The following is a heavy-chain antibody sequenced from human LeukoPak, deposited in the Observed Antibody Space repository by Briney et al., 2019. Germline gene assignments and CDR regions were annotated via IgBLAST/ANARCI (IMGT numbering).Heavy chain of an antibody. V-gene: IGHV4-34*01. J-gene: IGHJ4*02. CDR2: INHSGST. CDR3: ARDAAVAGTGNY. Sequence: SETLSLTCAVYGGSLSGYYWSWIRQPPGKGLEWIGEINHSGSTNYNPSLKSRVTISVDTSKNQFSLKLSSVTAADTAVYYCARDAAVAGTGNYWGQGTLVTVSS. CDR1: GGSLSGYY. D-gene: IGHD6-19*01.